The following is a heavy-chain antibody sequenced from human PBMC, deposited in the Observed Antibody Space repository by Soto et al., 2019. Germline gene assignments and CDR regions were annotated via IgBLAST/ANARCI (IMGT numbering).Heavy chain of an antibody. Sequence: GGSLRLSCEVSGFTLGSYAMHWVRQAPGKGLEWVSVISYDVSDNYYADSVKGRFTISRDNSKNTLYLHMNSLRPEDTAVYYCARDGTTTTAAGFDHWGQGTLVTVSS. CDR1: GFTLGSYA. V-gene: IGHV3-30-3*01. D-gene: IGHD6-13*01. CDR2: ISYDVSDN. CDR3: ARDGTTTTAAGFDH. J-gene: IGHJ4*02.